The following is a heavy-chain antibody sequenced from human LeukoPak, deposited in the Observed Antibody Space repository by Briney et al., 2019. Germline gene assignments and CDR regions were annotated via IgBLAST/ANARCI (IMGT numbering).Heavy chain of an antibody. D-gene: IGHD5-24*01. CDR3: ACSRDLYSPLDY. J-gene: IGHJ4*02. CDR2: IYHSGTT. Sequence: PSETLSLTCAVSGYSIRSGYFCGWIRQPPGKGLEWIGSIYHSGTTYYNPSLKSRITISVDTSKNQFSLKLNSVTAADTALYYCACSRDLYSPLDYWGQGTLVTVSS. V-gene: IGHV4-38-2*01. CDR1: GYSIRSGYF.